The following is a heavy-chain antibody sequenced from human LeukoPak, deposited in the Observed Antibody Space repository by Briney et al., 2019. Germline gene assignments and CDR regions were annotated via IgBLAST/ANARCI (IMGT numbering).Heavy chain of an antibody. Sequence: SVKVSCKASGGTFSSYAISWVRQAPGQGLEWMGRIIPILGIANYAQKFQGRVTITADKSTSTAYMELSSLRSEDTAVYYCARTENYYDFWSGYYYYYYMDVWGKGTTVTVSS. CDR2: IIPILGIA. D-gene: IGHD3-3*01. CDR1: GGTFSSYA. V-gene: IGHV1-69*04. J-gene: IGHJ6*03. CDR3: ARTENYYDFWSGYYYYYYMDV.